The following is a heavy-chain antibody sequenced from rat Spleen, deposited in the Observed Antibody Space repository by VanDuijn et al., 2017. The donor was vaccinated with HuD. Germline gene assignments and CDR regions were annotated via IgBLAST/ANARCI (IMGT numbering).Heavy chain of an antibody. V-gene: IGHV5-31*01. CDR3: TIDRGYTAGYYYRWYAS. Sequence: EVQLVKTGGGLVQPGMSLKLSCAASGFTFSNYGMAWVCQAPGKGLEWVASIINNGFSTYYPDSLKGRFTISRDNVESILYLQMNSLRSEETATYYCTIDRGYTAGYYYRWYASWGQGTLVTVSS. J-gene: IGHJ3*01. CDR1: GFTFSNYG. D-gene: IGHD1-6*01. CDR2: IINNGFST.